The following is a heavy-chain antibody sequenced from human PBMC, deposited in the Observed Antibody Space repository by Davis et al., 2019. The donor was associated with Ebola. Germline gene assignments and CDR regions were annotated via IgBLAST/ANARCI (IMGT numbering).Heavy chain of an antibody. CDR3: ARGGGGDSSGFQSWFDP. CDR1: GGTFTSYA. J-gene: IGHJ5*02. V-gene: IGHV1-69*13. D-gene: IGHD3-22*01. CDR2: IIPLFGTA. Sequence: SSVKVSCKASGGTFTSYAISWVRQAPGQGLEWMGGIIPLFGTANYAQKFQDRVTITADESTSTSYMELNSLRSDDTAVYYCARGGGGDSSGFQSWFDPWGQGTLVTVSS.